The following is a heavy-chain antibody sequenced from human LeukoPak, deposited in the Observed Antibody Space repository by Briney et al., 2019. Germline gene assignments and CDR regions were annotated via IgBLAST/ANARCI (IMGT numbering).Heavy chain of an antibody. CDR2: ISSSSSTI. Sequence: GESLRLSCAASGFTFSGYSMNWVRQAPGKGLEWVSYISSSSSTIYYADSVKGRFTISRDNAKNSLYLQMNSLRDEDTAVYYCARARTSYGSGSSYHDYWGQGTLVTASS. D-gene: IGHD3-10*01. CDR1: GFTFSGYS. V-gene: IGHV3-48*02. J-gene: IGHJ4*02. CDR3: ARARTSYGSGSSYHDY.